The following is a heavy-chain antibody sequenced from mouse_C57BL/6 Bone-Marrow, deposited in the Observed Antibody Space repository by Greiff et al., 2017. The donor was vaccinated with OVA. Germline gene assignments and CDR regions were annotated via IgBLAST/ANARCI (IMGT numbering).Heavy chain of an antibody. Sequence: EVKVEESGGGLVKPGGSLKLSCAASGFTFSDYGMHWVRQAPEKGLEWVAYISSGSSTIYYADTVKGRFTISRDNAKNTLFLQMTSLRSEDTAMYYCARRDNWKYFDVWGTGTTVTVSS. V-gene: IGHV5-17*01. CDR2: ISSGSSTI. CDR1: GFTFSDYG. CDR3: ARRDNWKYFDV. D-gene: IGHD4-1*01. J-gene: IGHJ1*03.